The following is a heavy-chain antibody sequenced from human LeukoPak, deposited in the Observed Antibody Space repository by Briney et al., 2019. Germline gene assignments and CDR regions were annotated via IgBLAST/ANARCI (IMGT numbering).Heavy chain of an antibody. CDR1: GYSISSGYY. CDR2: IYHSGST. V-gene: IGHV4-38-2*01. D-gene: IGHD5-18*01. J-gene: IGHJ4*02. CDR3: ARVFGYSYGYYFDY. Sequence: SETLSLTCAVSGYSISSGYYWGWIRQPPGKRLEWIGSIYHSGSTYYNPSLKSRVTISVDTSKNQFSLKLSSVTAADTAVYYCARVFGYSYGYYFDYWGQGTLVTVSS.